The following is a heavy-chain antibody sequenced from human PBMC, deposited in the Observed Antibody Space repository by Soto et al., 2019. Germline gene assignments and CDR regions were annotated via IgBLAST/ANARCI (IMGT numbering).Heavy chain of an antibody. J-gene: IGHJ4*02. V-gene: IGHV4-30-2*01. D-gene: IGHD3-10*01. Sequence: QLQLQESGSGLVKPSQTLSLTCAVSGGSVSSGGYSWNWIRQPPGKGLEWIAYIHHNGVTAYNPSLKSRVTLSVDKSRNPFSLKLKSVTAADTAVYYCARAGLRGVTFDNWGQGTLVTVAS. CDR1: GGSVSSGGYS. CDR2: IHHNGVT. CDR3: ARAGLRGVTFDN.